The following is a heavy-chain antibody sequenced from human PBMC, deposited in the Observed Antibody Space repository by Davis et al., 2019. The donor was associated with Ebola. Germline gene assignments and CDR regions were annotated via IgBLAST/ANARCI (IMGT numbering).Heavy chain of an antibody. CDR1: GYTFTSYG. Sequence: AASVKVSCKASGYTFTSYGISWVRQAPGQGLEWMGWFSAYNGNTNYAQKLQGRVTMTTDTSTSTAYMELRSLRSDDTAVYYCARYGVGIQLWSNPQYYYYGMDVWGQGTTVTVSS. V-gene: IGHV1-18*01. CDR3: ARYGVGIQLWSNPQYYYYGMDV. D-gene: IGHD5-18*01. J-gene: IGHJ6*02. CDR2: FSAYNGNT.